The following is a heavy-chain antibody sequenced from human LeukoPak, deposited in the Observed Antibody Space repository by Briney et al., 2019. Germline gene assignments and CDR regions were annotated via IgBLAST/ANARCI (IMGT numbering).Heavy chain of an antibody. CDR2: ISVNNGDT. Sequence: ASVKVSCKTSGYTYTSYYINWLRQAPGQGLEWVGWISVNNGDTKLAQRFQGRVNITADTSTRTSYLQLRSLSPDDTAIYYCAPYSSGGRKWSFAEYFQHWGQGALVTVSS. V-gene: IGHV1-18*01. CDR1: GYTYTSYY. CDR3: APYSSGGRKWSFAEYFQH. D-gene: IGHD2-8*02. J-gene: IGHJ1*01.